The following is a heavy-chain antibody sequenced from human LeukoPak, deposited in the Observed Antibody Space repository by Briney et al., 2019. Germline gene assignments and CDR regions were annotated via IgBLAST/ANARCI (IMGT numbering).Heavy chain of an antibody. CDR1: SGSFSGYY. CDR2: INHSGST. J-gene: IGHJ4*02. D-gene: IGHD3-10*01. V-gene: IGHV4-34*01. CDR3: ARGRGV. Sequence: SETLSLTCAVYSGSFSGYYWSWIRQPPGKGLEWIGEINHSGSTNYNPSLKSRVTISVDTSKNQFSLKLSSVTAADTAVYYCARGRGVWGQGTLVTVSS.